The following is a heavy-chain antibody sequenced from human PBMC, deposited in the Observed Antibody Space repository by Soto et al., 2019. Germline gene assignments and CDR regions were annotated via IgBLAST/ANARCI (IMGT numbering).Heavy chain of an antibody. CDR2: INPEGTTL. Sequence: EAQLVESGGGLVRPGGPLTISCTDSENTGNTYWLHWNRQVPGKGLVWVSSINPEGTTLSYADSVTGRFTISRDYAKNTLYLQMTGLSGEDTAIYYCTKHTFGAWVAWVQGTVVTVSS. V-gene: IGHV3-74*01. CDR3: TKHTFGAWVA. J-gene: IGHJ5*02. D-gene: IGHD3-10*01. CDR1: ENTGNTYW.